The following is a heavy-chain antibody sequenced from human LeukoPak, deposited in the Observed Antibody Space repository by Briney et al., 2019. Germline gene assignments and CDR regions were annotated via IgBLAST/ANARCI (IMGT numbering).Heavy chain of an antibody. CDR3: ARGRWNADY. CDR1: GFTSSSYW. CDR2: INQDGREK. Sequence: PGGSLRLSCAASGFTSSSYWVSWVRQAPGKGLEWVANINQDGREKYYVDSVKGRFTISRDNAKNSLYLQMNSLRAEDTAVYYCARGRWNADYWGQGTLVTVSS. J-gene: IGHJ4*02. V-gene: IGHV3-7*03. D-gene: IGHD4-23*01.